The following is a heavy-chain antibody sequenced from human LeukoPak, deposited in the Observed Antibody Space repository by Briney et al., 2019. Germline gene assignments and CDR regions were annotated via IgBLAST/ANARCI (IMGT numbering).Heavy chain of an antibody. CDR1: GYTFTSYG. CDR3: AREPGAIRHYYYYYMDV. V-gene: IGHV1-18*01. J-gene: IGHJ6*03. CDR2: ISAYNGNT. Sequence: ASVKVSCKASGYTFTSYGISWVRQAPGQGLEWMGWISAYNGNTNYARKLQGRVTMTTDTSTSTAYMELRSLRSDDTAVYYCAREPGAIRHYYYYYMDVWGKGTTVTVSS. D-gene: IGHD4-17*01.